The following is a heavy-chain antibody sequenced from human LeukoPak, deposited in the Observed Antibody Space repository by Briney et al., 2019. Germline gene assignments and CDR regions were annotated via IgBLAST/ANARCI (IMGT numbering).Heavy chain of an antibody. D-gene: IGHD3-16*01. CDR2: ISYDGSNK. Sequence: PGRSLRLSCAASGFSFSNYGIHWVRRAPGKGLEWVAVISYDGSNKYYADSVKGRFTISRDNSKNTLYLQMNSLRAEDTAVYYCAKGGGNSYFDYWGQGTLVTVSS. J-gene: IGHJ4*02. CDR3: AKGGGNSYFDY. V-gene: IGHV3-30*18. CDR1: GFSFSNYG.